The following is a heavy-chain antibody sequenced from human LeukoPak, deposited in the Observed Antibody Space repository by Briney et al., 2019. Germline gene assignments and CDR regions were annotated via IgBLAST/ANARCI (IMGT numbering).Heavy chain of an antibody. J-gene: IGHJ5*02. CDR3: ARTNYGDYRNWFDP. CDR1: GFSLSTSGMR. V-gene: IGHV2-70*04. Sequence: ESGPALVQPTPTLTLTCTFSGFSLSTSGMRVSWIRQPPEKALEWLARIDWDDDKFYSTSLKTRLTISKDTSKNQVVLTMTNMDPVDTATYYCARTNYGDYRNWFDPWGQGTLVTVSS. D-gene: IGHD4-17*01. CDR2: IDWDDDK.